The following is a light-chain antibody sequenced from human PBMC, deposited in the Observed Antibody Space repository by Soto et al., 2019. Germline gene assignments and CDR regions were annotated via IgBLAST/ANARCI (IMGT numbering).Light chain of an antibody. CDR3: SSSTRSSSVD. V-gene: IGLV2-14*01. CDR1: SSDVGGYNY. J-gene: IGLJ1*01. CDR2: EVS. Sequence: QSVLTKPASVSGSPGQSITISCTGTSSDVGGYNYVSWYQQHPGKAPELMIYEVSNRPSGVSHRFSGYKSGNTASLPNSGLQAEDEAVYYCSSSTRSSSVDFGTGTNVTVL.